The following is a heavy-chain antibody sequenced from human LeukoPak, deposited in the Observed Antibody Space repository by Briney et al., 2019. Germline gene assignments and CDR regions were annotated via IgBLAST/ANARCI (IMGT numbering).Heavy chain of an antibody. CDR1: GDSITSGGYY. CDR2: IYKTGST. V-gene: IGHV4-31*03. J-gene: IGHJ4*02. CDR3: ARDVLR. Sequence: SETLSLTCTVSGDSITSGGYYWSWVRQRPGKGLEWLGYIYKTGSTYYNPSLKSRVTMSVDTSRNQFSLKVNSVTAADTAVYYCARDVLRWGQGTLVTVSS.